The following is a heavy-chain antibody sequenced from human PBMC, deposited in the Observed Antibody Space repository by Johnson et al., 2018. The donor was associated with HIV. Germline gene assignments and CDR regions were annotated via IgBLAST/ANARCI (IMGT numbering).Heavy chain of an antibody. CDR3: AREAWGFGERVDAFDI. D-gene: IGHD3-10*01. CDR1: GFTVSSNY. J-gene: IGHJ3*02. Sequence: VQLVESGGGLVQPGGSLRLSCAASGFTVSSNYMSWVRQAPGKGLEWVSVIYSGGSTYYADSVKGRFTISRDNSKHTLYLQMNSLRAEDTAVYYCAREAWGFGERVDAFDIWGQGTMVTVSS. CDR2: IYSGGST. V-gene: IGHV3-66*01.